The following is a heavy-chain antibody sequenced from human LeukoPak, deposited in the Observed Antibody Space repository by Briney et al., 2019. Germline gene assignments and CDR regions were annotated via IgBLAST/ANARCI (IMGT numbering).Heavy chain of an antibody. J-gene: IGHJ2*01. Sequence: GGSLRLSCAASGFTFSSYAMHWVRQAPGKGLEWVAVISYDGSNKYYADSVKGRFTISRDNAKNSLYLQMNSLRAEDTALYYCAKDIEQWLVLDNGYFDLWGRGTLVTVSS. CDR1: GFTFSSYA. D-gene: IGHD6-19*01. V-gene: IGHV3-30-3*01. CDR3: AKDIEQWLVLDNGYFDL. CDR2: ISYDGSNK.